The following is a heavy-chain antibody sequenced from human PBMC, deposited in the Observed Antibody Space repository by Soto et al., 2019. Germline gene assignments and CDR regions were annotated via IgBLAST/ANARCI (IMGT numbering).Heavy chain of an antibody. D-gene: IGHD3-16*01. CDR1: GKLFIAYY. CDR2: INPNSGTT. CDR3: ASPDYDSGAPLFYSALDV. J-gene: IGHJ6*02. Sequence: QVQVVQSWAEVRKPGTSVKISCKASGKLFIAYYIHWARQAPGQGLEWMGLINPNSGTTIYAQKFQGRITMTSATSTRTVYIELSSLTSEDTAVYYLASPDYDSGAPLFYSALDVWGQGTTVTVSS. V-gene: IGHV1-46*01.